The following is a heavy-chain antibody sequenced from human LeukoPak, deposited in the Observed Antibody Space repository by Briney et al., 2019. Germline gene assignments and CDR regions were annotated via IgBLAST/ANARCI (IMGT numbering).Heavy chain of an antibody. D-gene: IGHD3-9*01. J-gene: IGHJ4*02. CDR3: ARGYYDISTGYYRLSYYFDY. CDR1: GGSISSGDYY. Sequence: SQTLSLTCTVSGGSISSGDYYWSWIRQPPGKGLEWIGYIYYSGSTYYNPSLKSRVTISVDTSKNQFSLKLSSVTAADTAVYYCARGYYDISTGYYRLSYYFDYWGQGTPVTVSS. V-gene: IGHV4-30-4*08. CDR2: IYYSGST.